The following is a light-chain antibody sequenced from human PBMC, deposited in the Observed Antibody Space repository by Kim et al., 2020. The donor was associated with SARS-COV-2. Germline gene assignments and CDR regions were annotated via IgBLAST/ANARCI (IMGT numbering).Light chain of an antibody. CDR1: HSVRCN. CDR2: GAS. J-gene: IGKJ1*01. V-gene: IGKV3-15*01. CDR3: QQYTTWRGA. Sequence: VAPGERAPLSCRASHSVRCNLAVYQQKPGQAPRLLIYGASTRATGVPARFSGSGSGTEFTLTISSLQSEDFAVYYCQQYTTWRGAFGQGTKVDIK.